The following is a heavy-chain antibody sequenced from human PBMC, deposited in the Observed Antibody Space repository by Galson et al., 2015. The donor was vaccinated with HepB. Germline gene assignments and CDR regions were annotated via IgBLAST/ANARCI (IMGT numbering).Heavy chain of an antibody. CDR2: ISSSSSYI. V-gene: IGHV3-21*01. D-gene: IGHD3-22*01. CDR3: ARDLIYYYDSSGQYYYYYGMDV. Sequence: SLRLSCAASGFTFSSYSMNWVRQAPGKGLEWVSSISSSSSYIYYADSVKGRFTISRDNAKNSLYLQMNSLRAEDTAVYYCARDLIYYYDSSGQYYYYYGMDVWGQGTTVTVSS. J-gene: IGHJ6*02. CDR1: GFTFSSYS.